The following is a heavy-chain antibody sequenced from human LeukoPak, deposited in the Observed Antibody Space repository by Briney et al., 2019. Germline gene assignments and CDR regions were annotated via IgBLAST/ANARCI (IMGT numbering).Heavy chain of an antibody. J-gene: IGHJ4*02. Sequence: GGSLRLSCVASGFTFSYSWMIWVRQAPGKGLEWVANINQPGSQKYHVDSVKGRFTISRDNARNSLFLQMNSLTADDTAVYYCARGTMASDFWGQGTLVTVSS. CDR2: INQPGSQK. CDR3: ARGTMASDF. D-gene: IGHD3-10*01. V-gene: IGHV3-7*03. CDR1: GFTFSYSW.